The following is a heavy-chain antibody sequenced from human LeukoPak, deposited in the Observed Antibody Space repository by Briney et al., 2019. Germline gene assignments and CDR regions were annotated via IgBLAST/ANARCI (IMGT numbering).Heavy chain of an antibody. CDR2: IFPLFETT. D-gene: IGHD1-26*01. V-gene: IGHV1-69*13. J-gene: IGHJ4*02. CDR3: ARGRESHGHYFHF. Sequence: GASVKVSCKAPGGTFNNYAINWVRQAPGQGLEWMGGIFPLFETTNYAQGFRGRVTITADDSTSTAYMELNSLRTEDTAIYYCARGRESHGHYFHFWGQGTLVTVSS. CDR1: GGTFNNYA.